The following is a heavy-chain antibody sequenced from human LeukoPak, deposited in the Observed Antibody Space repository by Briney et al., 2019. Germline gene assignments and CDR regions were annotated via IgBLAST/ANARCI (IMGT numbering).Heavy chain of an antibody. CDR2: INPNSGGT. CDR1: GYTFTGYY. V-gene: IGHV1-2*02. CDR3: ARAREPRYCSGGSCYSNWFDP. Sequence: ASVKVSCKASGYTFTGYYMHWVRQAPGQGPEWMGWINPNSGGTNYAQKFQGRVTMTRDTSISTAYMELSRLRSDDTAVYYCARAREPRYCSGGSCYSNWFDPWGQGTLVTVSS. D-gene: IGHD2-15*01. J-gene: IGHJ5*02.